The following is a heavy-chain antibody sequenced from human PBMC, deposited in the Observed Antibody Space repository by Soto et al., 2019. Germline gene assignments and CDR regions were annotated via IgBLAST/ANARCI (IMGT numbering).Heavy chain of an antibody. CDR3: ARNRITIFGVVPRYNWFDP. CDR2: IYYSGST. V-gene: IGHV4-59*01. D-gene: IGHD3-3*01. Sequence: SETLSLTCTVSGGSISSYYWSWIRQPPGKGLEWIGYIYYSGSTNYNPSLKSRVTISVDTSKKQFYLKLSSVTAADTAVYYCARNRITIFGVVPRYNWFDPWGQGTLVTVSS. CDR1: GGSISSYY. J-gene: IGHJ5*02.